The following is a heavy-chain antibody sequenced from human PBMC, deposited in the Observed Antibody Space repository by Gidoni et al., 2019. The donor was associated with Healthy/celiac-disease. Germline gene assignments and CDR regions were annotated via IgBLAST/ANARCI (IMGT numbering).Heavy chain of an antibody. CDR3: ARDLAMVYFDY. V-gene: IGHV3-7*01. CDR1: GFTFSSFW. D-gene: IGHD5-18*01. J-gene: IGHJ4*02. CDR2: IKQDGSEK. Sequence: EGQLVESGGGLVQPGGSLSLSCAASGFTFSSFWKSWVRQATGKGLEWVANIKQDGSEKYYVDSVKGLFTISRDNAKNSLYLQMNSLRAEDSAVYYCARDLAMVYFDYWGQGTLVTVSS.